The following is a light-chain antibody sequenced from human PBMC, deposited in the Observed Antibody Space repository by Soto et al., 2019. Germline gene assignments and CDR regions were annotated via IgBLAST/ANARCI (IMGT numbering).Light chain of an antibody. CDR2: EVN. CDR1: SSDVGGYNY. V-gene: IGLV2-8*01. Sequence: SALTQPPSASGSPGQSVTISCTGTSSDVGGYNYVSWYQQHPGKAPKLMIYEVNKRPSGVPDRFSGSKSGNTASLTVSGLQAEDEADYYCTSYTASNTYVFGTGTKLTVL. J-gene: IGLJ1*01. CDR3: TSYTASNTYV.